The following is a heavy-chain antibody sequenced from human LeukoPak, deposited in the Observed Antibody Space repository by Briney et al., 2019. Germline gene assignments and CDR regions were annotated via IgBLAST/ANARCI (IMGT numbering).Heavy chain of an antibody. J-gene: IGHJ4*02. CDR3: ADLDFDF. Sequence: PGGSLRLSCAASGFTFSNAWMSWIRQPPGKGLEWIGYIYYSGSTNYNPSLKSRVTISVDTSKNQFSLKLSSVTAADTAVYYCADLDFDFWGQGTLVTVSS. V-gene: IGHV4-59*01. CDR2: IYYSGST. CDR1: GFTFSNAW.